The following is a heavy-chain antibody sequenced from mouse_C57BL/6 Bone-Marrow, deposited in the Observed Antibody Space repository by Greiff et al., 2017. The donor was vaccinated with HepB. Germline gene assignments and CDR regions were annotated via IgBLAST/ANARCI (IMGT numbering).Heavy chain of an antibody. D-gene: IGHD1-1*01. V-gene: IGHV1-72*01. J-gene: IGHJ1*03. CDR2: IDPNSGGT. CDR1: GYTFTSYW. CDR3: ARSNYYGSSYSYWYFDV. Sequence: QVQLQQPGAELVKPGASVKLSCKASGYTFTSYWMHWVKQRPGRGLEWSGRIDPNSGGTKYNEKFKSKATLTVDKPSSTAYMQRSSLTSEDSAVYSCARSNYYGSSYSYWYFDVWGTGTTVTVSS.